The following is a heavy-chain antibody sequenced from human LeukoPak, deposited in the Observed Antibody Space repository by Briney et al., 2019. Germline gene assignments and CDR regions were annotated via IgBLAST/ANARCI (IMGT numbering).Heavy chain of an antibody. V-gene: IGHV3-7*01. CDR1: GFTFSSYW. D-gene: IGHD6-13*01. CDR2: IKQDGSEK. J-gene: IGHJ4*02. CDR3: ARDPVGAAARGYFDY. Sequence: GGSLRLSCAASGFTFSSYWMSWVRQAPGKGLEWVANIKQDGSEKYYVDSVKGRFTISRDNAKNSLYLQMNSLRAEDTAVYYCARDPVGAAARGYFDYWGQGALVTVSS.